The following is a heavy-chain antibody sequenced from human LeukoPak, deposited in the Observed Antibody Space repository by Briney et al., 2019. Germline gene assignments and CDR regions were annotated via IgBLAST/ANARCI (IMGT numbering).Heavy chain of an antibody. J-gene: IGHJ6*03. V-gene: IGHV4-59*11. CDR1: GGSISSHY. CDR2: IYYSGST. D-gene: IGHD3-3*01. Sequence: SETLSLTCTVSGGSISSHYWSWIRQPPGKGLEWIGYIYYSGSTNYNPSLKSRVTISVDTSKNQFSLKLNSVTAADTAVYYCARGPMYYDFWSGYYRDYYMDVWGKGTTVTVSS. CDR3: ARGPMYYDFWSGYYRDYYMDV.